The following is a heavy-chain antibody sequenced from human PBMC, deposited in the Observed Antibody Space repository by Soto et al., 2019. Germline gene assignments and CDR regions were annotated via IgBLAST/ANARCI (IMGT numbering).Heavy chain of an antibody. CDR1: GGLFSSFA. CDR2: IIPVFGTT. CDR3: ARGGSPYVWFNEF. D-gene: IGHD3-16*01. V-gene: IGHV1-69*01. J-gene: IGHJ4*02. Sequence: QEQLVQSGPEVKKPGSSVKVSCKDSGGLFSSFAISWVRQAPGQGLEWLGGIIPVFGTTNYAEKFQGRVTSTVDESTNTAYMELSSLRSGDRAMYYCARGGSPYVWFNEFWGQGTLVTVSS.